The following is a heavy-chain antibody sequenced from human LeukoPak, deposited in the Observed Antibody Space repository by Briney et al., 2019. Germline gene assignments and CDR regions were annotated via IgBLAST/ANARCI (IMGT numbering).Heavy chain of an antibody. Sequence: GESLKISCKGSGYSFTSYWIGWVRQMPGKGLEWMGIIYPGDSDTRYSPSFQGQVTISADKSISTAYLQWSSLKASDTAMYYCARHAYYYDSSGPTDMDVWGQGTTVTLSS. CDR2: IYPGDSDT. J-gene: IGHJ6*02. D-gene: IGHD3-22*01. CDR1: GYSFTSYW. V-gene: IGHV5-51*01. CDR3: ARHAYYYDSSGPTDMDV.